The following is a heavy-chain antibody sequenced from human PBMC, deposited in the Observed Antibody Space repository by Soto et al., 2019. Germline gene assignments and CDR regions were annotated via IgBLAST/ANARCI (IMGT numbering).Heavy chain of an antibody. CDR1: GFIFSGFD. Sequence: QEHLVESGGGVVQPGRSLRLSCVASGFIFSGFDMHWVRQAPGKGLEWVSHTWYDGSNKHYADSVKGRFTSSRVNSNNSLFLQINILRAEDTAVSFCARGGVYNWKYAFDIWGQGTMVAVSS. V-gene: IGHV3-33*01. CDR3: ARGGVYNWKYAFDI. CDR2: TWYDGSNK. J-gene: IGHJ3*02. D-gene: IGHD1-7*01.